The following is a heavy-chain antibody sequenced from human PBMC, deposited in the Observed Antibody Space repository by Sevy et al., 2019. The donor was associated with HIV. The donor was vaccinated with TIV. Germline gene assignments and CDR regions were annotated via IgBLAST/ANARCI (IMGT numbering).Heavy chain of an antibody. Sequence: ASVKVSCKASGYTFTGYYMHWVRQAPGQGLEWMGWINPNSGGTNYAQKFQGRVTMTRDTSISTAYMELSRLRSDDTAVYYCARGGEAYDFWSGYNDAFDIWGHGTMVTVSS. J-gene: IGHJ3*02. V-gene: IGHV1-2*02. CDR1: GYTFTGYY. CDR2: INPNSGGT. CDR3: ARGGEAYDFWSGYNDAFDI. D-gene: IGHD3-3*01.